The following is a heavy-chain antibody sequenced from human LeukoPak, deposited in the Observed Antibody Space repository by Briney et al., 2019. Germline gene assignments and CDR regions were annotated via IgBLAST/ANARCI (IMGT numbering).Heavy chain of an antibody. CDR2: IKTDGSST. J-gene: IGHJ3*02. D-gene: IGHD3-22*01. Sequence: PGGSLRLSCAASGFTFSKYWMHWVRQAPGKGLLWVSRIKTDGSSTNYADSVKGRFTISRDSAKNTLYLQMNSLRAEDTAVYYCARAVDYYDSSGWIWGRGTMVTVSS. V-gene: IGHV3-74*01. CDR1: GFTFSKYW. CDR3: ARAVDYYDSSGWI.